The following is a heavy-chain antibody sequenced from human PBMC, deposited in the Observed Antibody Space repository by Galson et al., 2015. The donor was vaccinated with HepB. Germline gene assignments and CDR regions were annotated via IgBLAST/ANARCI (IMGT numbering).Heavy chain of an antibody. V-gene: IGHV1-18*01. CDR1: GCTFTDYS. CDR3: ARDHRTMVTTFGY. J-gene: IGHJ4*02. CDR2: VSGYNGNT. D-gene: IGHD4-17*01. Sequence: SVKVSCKASGCTFTDYSVTWVRQAPGQGLEWMGWVSGYNGNTKSAQKFQGRVTMTTDTSTNTAYMELGSLTSDDTAVYYCARDHRTMVTTFGYWGQGTLVSVSS.